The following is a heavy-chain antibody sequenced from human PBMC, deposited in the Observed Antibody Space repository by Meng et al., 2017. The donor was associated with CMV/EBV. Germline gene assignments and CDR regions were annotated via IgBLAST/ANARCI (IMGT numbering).Heavy chain of an antibody. J-gene: IGHJ6*02. V-gene: IGHV1-18*01. CDR1: GYTFTSYG. D-gene: IGHD3-3*01. CDR2: ISAYNGNT. Sequence: ASVKVSCKASGYTFTSYGISWVRQAPGQGLEWMGWISAYNGNTNYAQKLQGRVTMTTDTSTSTAYMELRSLRSDDTAVYYCARGAYYDFWGGYLPLYYYYFGMDVWGQGTTVTVSS. CDR3: ARGAYYDFWGGYLPLYYYYFGMDV.